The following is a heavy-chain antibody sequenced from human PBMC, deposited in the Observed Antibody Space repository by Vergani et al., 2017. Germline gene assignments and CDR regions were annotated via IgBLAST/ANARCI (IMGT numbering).Heavy chain of an antibody. J-gene: IGHJ6*02. CDR1: GYSFTSYW. CDR2: IYPGDSDT. CDR3: ARHRGWGLVVVAATPWYYYYGMDV. D-gene: IGHD2-15*01. V-gene: IGHV5-51*01. Sequence: EVMLVQSGAEVKNPGESLKISCKVSGYSFTSYWNGWVRQMPGKDLEWMAIIYPGDSDTRYSPSFQGQVTISADKSISTVYLQWSSLKASDTAMYYCARHRGWGLVVVAATPWYYYYGMDVWGQ.